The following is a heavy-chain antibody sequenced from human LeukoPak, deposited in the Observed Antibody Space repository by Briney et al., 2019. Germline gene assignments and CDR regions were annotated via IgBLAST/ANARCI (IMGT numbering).Heavy chain of an antibody. J-gene: IGHJ5*02. CDR1: GFTFSSYG. Sequence: GGSLRLSCAASGFTFSSYGMSWVRQAPGKGLEWVSAISGSGGSTYYADSVKGRFTISRDNAKNSLYLQMNSLRAEDTAVYYCARDGIRNRFDPWGQGTLVTVSS. D-gene: IGHD1-26*01. CDR2: ISGSGGST. CDR3: ARDGIRNRFDP. V-gene: IGHV3-23*01.